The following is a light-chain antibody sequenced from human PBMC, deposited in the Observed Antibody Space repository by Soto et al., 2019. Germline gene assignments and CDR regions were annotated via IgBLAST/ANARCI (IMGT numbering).Light chain of an antibody. Sequence: QSVLTQPASVSGSPGQSVTISCTGTSSDVGGYNYVSWYQQHPGKAPKLMIYEVSSRPSGVSNRFSGSKSGYTTSLTLSGGQAEDEDEYNYSSYASSGSVVRVFGGGTKLTVL. CDR1: SSDVGGYNY. J-gene: IGLJ2*01. CDR2: EVS. V-gene: IGLV2-14*01. CDR3: SSYASSGSVVRV.